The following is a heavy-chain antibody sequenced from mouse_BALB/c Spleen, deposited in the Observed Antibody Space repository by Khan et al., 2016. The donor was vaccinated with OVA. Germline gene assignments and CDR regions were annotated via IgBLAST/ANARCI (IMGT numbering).Heavy chain of an antibody. D-gene: IGHD2-10*01. CDR2: INPSYSYT. CDR1: GYTFTSYT. J-gene: IGHJ3*01. Sequence: QVQLQQSGAELARPGVSVKMSCKASGYTFTSYTIHWIIQRPGQALEWIGVINPSYSYTTYNQNFKDKATLTVDKSSTTAYMELSSLTSEDSAVCYWVREGAYDGGGGWFAYWGQGTLVTVSA. CDR3: VREGAYDGGGGWFAY. V-gene: IGHV1-4*01.